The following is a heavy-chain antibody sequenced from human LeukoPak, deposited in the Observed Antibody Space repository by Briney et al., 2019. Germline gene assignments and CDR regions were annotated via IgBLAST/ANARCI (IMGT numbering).Heavy chain of an antibody. D-gene: IGHD3-22*01. J-gene: IGHJ4*02. CDR1: GFTFGNYE. V-gene: IGHV3-48*03. CDR3: ARHVVAVGFDY. Sequence: GGSLRLSCTASGFTFGNYEMNWVRQAPGKGLEWISYISSSGSTIDYADSVKGRFTTSRDNAKNSLYLQMNSLRAEDTAVYYCARHVVAVGFDYWGQGTLVTVSS. CDR2: ISSSGSTI.